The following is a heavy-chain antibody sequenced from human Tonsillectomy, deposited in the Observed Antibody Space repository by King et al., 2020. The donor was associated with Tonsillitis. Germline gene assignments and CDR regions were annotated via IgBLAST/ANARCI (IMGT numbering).Heavy chain of an antibody. CDR2: ISSNGGST. CDR1: GFTFSSYA. J-gene: IGHJ5*02. Sequence: VQLVESGGGLVQPGGSLRLSCSASGFTFSSYAMHWVRQAPGKGLEYVSAISSNGGSTYYADSVKGTFTISRDNSKNTLYLQMSSLRAEDTAVYYCVKVNTAVGNWFDPWGQGTLVTVSS. D-gene: IGHD2-21*02. CDR3: VKVNTAVGNWFDP. V-gene: IGHV3-64D*06.